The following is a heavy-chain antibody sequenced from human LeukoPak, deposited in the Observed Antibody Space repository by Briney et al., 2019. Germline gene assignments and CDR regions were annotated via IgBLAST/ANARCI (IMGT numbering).Heavy chain of an antibody. CDR2: VIPIFGTA. Sequence: TSVKVSCKASGGTFSSYAISWVRQAPGQGLEWMGGVIPIFGTANYAQKFQGRVTITTDESTSTAYMELSSLRSEDTAVYYCAGSYSSGWYGWFDPWGQGTLVTVSS. V-gene: IGHV1-69*05. J-gene: IGHJ5*02. CDR1: GGTFSSYA. CDR3: AGSYSSGWYGWFDP. D-gene: IGHD6-19*01.